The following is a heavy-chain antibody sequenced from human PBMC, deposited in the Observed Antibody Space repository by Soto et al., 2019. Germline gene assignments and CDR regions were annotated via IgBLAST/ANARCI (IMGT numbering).Heavy chain of an antibody. D-gene: IGHD3-16*01. CDR1: GYNFIDHY. CDR2: VNSASGLA. V-gene: IGHV1-2*02. Sequence: QVQVVQSGAEVKKPGASVQVSCKTSGYNFIDHYLHWVRQAPGEGLEWMGWVNSASGLAYLPQKFQGRVAMTGDTSITTAYLELSSLTSDDTAVYYCARGLDYATFDYWGQGSLVTVSS. J-gene: IGHJ4*02. CDR3: ARGLDYATFDY.